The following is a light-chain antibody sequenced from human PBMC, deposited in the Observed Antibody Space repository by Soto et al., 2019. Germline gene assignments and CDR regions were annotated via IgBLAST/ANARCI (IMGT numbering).Light chain of an antibody. J-gene: IGKJ4*01. Sequence: TQSPATLSLSPGERATLSCRASQSVSSNLAWYQQKPGQAPRLLIYGASTRATGIPARFSGSGSGTEFTLTISSLQSEDFAVYYCQQRSNWPLLTFGGGTKVDIK. CDR3: QQRSNWPLLT. CDR1: QSVSSN. CDR2: GAS. V-gene: IGKV3-15*01.